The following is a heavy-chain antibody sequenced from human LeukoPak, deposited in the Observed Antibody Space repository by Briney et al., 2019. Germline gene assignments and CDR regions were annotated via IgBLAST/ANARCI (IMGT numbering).Heavy chain of an antibody. CDR1: GGSISSYY. Sequence: SETLSLTCTVSGGSISSYYWSWIRQPPGKGLEWIGYIYYSGSTNYNPSLKSRVTISVDTSKNQFSLKLSSVTAADTAVYYCARAAAAAPAEYFQHWGQGTLVTVSA. V-gene: IGHV4-59*01. CDR3: ARAAAAAPAEYFQH. D-gene: IGHD6-13*01. J-gene: IGHJ1*01. CDR2: IYYSGST.